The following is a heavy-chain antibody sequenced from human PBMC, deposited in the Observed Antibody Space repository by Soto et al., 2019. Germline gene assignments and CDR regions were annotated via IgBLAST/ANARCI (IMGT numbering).Heavy chain of an antibody. J-gene: IGHJ3*02. V-gene: IGHV1-46*01. D-gene: IGHD2-15*01. CDR1: GYTFTSYY. CDR2: INPSGGST. CDR3: ERAGLGYCIGGSCPAAFGI. Sequence: ASVKVSCKASGYTFTSYYMHWVRQAPGQGLEWMGIINPSGGSTSYAQKFQGRVTMTRDTSTSTVYMELSSLSSEDTAVYYCERAGLGYCIGGSCPAAFGIWGKGTMFTVSS.